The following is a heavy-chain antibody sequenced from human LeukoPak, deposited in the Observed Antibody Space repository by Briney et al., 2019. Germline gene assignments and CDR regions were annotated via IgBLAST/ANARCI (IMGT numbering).Heavy chain of an antibody. CDR3: ARDGPQYYYYYGMDV. Sequence: ASVKVACKAYGYTFTSYGISWVRQAPGQGLEWMGWISAYNGNTNYAQKLQGRVTMTTDTSTSTAYMELRSLRSDDTAVYYCARDGPQYYYYYGMDVWGQGTTVTVSS. J-gene: IGHJ6*02. CDR1: GYTFTSYG. CDR2: ISAYNGNT. V-gene: IGHV1-18*01.